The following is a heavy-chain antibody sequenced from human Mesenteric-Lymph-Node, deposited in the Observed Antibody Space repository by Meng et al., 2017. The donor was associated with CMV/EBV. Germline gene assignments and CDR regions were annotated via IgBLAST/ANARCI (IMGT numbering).Heavy chain of an antibody. V-gene: IGHV1-2*06. CDR3: ARSSSSWYYFDY. D-gene: IGHD6-13*01. CDR1: GYTFTGYY. CDR2: ISPNSGDT. Sequence: CQASGYTFTGYYIHWVRQAPGQGLEWLGRISPNSGDTNYAQNFQGRVTLTRDTSISTAYMELSRLRSDDTALYYCARSSSSWYYFDYWGQGTLVTVSS. J-gene: IGHJ4*02.